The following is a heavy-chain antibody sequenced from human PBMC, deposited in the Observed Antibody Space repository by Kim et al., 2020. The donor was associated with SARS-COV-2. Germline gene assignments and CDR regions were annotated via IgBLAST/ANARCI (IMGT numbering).Heavy chain of an antibody. CDR3: ARGRDDFWSGFYVWGWFDP. D-gene: IGHD3-3*01. CDR1: GFTFSSFW. V-gene: IGHV3-7*01. Sequence: GGSLRLSCAASGFTFSSFWMSWVRQTPGKGLEWVANIKQDGSEKYYVDSVKGRFTISRDNAKNSLYLQMNSLRAEDTALYYCARGRDDFWSGFYVWGWFDPWGQGTLVTVSS. J-gene: IGHJ5*02. CDR2: IKQDGSEK.